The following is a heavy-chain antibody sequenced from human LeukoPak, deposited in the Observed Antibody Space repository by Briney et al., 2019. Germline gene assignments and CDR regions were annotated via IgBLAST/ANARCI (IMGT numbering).Heavy chain of an antibody. D-gene: IGHD2-21*02. J-gene: IGHJ4*02. Sequence: SQTLSLTCSVSGDSVTSGGYYWTWIRQRPDTGLEWIGNIHYSGSTDDNPSLKSRLILSVDSSKNQFSLKLSSMTAADTAVYYCARDHRDSLPAHWGQGTLVTVSS. V-gene: IGHV4-31*03. CDR3: ARDHRDSLPAH. CDR1: GDSVTSGGYY. CDR2: IHYSGST.